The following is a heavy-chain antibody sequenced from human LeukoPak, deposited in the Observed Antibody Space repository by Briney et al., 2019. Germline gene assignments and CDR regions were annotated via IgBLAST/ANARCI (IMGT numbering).Heavy chain of an antibody. CDR2: FDPEDGET. V-gene: IGHV1-24*01. Sequence: ASVKVSCKVSGYTLTELSMHWVRRAPGKGLEWMGGFDPEDGETIYAQKFQGRVTMTEDISTDTAYMELSSLRSEDTAVYYCATPFTVDTAFDYWGQGTLVTVSS. J-gene: IGHJ4*02. CDR3: ATPFTVDTAFDY. D-gene: IGHD5-18*01. CDR1: GYTLTELS.